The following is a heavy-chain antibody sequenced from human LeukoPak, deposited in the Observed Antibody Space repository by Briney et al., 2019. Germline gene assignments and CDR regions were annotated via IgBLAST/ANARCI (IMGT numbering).Heavy chain of an antibody. D-gene: IGHD5-18*01. J-gene: IGHJ6*03. CDR1: GGSISSYY. Sequence: PSETLSLTCTVSGGSISSYYWSWIRKPPGKGLEWIGYIYYSGSTNYNPSLKSRVTISVDMSKNQFSLKLSSVTAADTAVYYCARTTEGGYTYDYFYYYYMDVWGKGTTVTISS. V-gene: IGHV4-59*01. CDR2: IYYSGST. CDR3: ARTTEGGYTYDYFYYYYMDV.